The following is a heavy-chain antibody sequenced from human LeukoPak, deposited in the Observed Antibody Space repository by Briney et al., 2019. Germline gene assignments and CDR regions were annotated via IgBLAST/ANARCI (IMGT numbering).Heavy chain of an antibody. J-gene: IGHJ5*02. CDR3: AMQVGIYGDYNNWFDP. CDR1: GAPLNNYY. D-gene: IGHD4-17*01. Sequence: SETLSLTCTVSGAPLNNYYWNWLPQPPGKELECIGNVYYSGSTRYNPSLKSRATMSLDSSKNQFSLRLTSVTAADMAVYYCAMQVGIYGDYNNWFDPWGQGARVTVSS. V-gene: IGHV4-59*08. CDR2: VYYSGST.